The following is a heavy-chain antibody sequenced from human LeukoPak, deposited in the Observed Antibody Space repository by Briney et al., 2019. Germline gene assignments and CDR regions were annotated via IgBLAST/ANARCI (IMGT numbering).Heavy chain of an antibody. J-gene: IGHJ4*02. D-gene: IGHD2-15*01. CDR3: ASLGRYCSGGSCYLYFDY. CDR1: RYTFTGYY. Sequence: ASVKVSCKASRYTFTGYYMHWVRQAPGQGREWMGRINPNSGGTNYAQKFQGRVTMTRDTSISTAYMELSRLRSDDTAVYYCASLGRYCSGGSCYLYFDYWGQGTLVTVSS. CDR2: INPNSGGT. V-gene: IGHV1-2*06.